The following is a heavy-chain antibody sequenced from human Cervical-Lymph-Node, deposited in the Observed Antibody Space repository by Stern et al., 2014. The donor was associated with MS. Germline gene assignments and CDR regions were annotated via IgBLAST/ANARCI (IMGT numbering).Heavy chain of an antibody. CDR3: AREKSDCSGGSCFSSLDY. J-gene: IGHJ4*02. D-gene: IGHD2-15*01. CDR1: GDTFSTHA. CDR2: IIPILDTT. V-gene: IGHV1-69*11. Sequence: DQLVQSGAEVKKPGSSVKVSCKSSGDTFSTHAISWVRQAPGQGLERMGRIIPILDTTDYADKFQGRLTIDADESTSTAYMELSSLTPDDTAVYYCAREKSDCSGGSCFSSLDYWGQGTLVTVSS.